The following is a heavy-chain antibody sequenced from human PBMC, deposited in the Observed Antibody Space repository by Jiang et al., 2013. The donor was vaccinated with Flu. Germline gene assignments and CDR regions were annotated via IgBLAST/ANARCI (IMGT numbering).Heavy chain of an antibody. CDR3: ARRSQNIVVVVAAVGDAFDI. J-gene: IGHJ3*02. CDR1: SGSISSSSYY. CDR2: IYYSGST. V-gene: IGHV4-39*07. D-gene: IGHD2-15*01. Sequence: GSGLVKPSETLSLTCTVSSGSISSSSYYWGWIRQPPGKGLEWIGSIYYSGSTYYNPSLKSRVTISVDTSKNQFSLKLSSVTAADTAVYYCARRSQNIVVVVAAVGDAFDIWGQGTMVTVSS.